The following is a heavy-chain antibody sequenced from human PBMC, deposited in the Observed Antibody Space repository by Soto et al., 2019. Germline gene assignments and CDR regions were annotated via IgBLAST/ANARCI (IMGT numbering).Heavy chain of an antibody. D-gene: IGHD1-26*01. CDR3: ARHGTWELPVWFDP. J-gene: IGHJ5*02. Sequence: IGYIYYSGSTNYNPSLKSRVTISVDTSKNQFSLKLSSVTAADTAVYYCARHGTWELPVWFDPWGQGTLVTVSS. CDR2: IYYSGST. V-gene: IGHV4-59*08.